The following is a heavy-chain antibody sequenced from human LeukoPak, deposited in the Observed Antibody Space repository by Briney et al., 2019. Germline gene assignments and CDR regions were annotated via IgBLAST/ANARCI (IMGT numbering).Heavy chain of an antibody. D-gene: IGHD3-22*01. CDR1: GFTFNNYA. CDR3: AKDLLYYDAPQLFDY. V-gene: IGHV3-23*01. Sequence: AGGSLRLSCAASGFTFNNYAMTWVRQAPGKGLEWVSTISRSGGNTYYADSVKGRFNVSRDNSRNTLHLQMNTLRAGDTAVYYCAKDLLYYDAPQLFDYWGQGTLVTVSS. J-gene: IGHJ4*02. CDR2: ISRSGGNT.